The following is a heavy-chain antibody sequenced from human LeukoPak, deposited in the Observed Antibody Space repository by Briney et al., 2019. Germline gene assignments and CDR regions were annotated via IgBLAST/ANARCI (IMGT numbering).Heavy chain of an antibody. V-gene: IGHV3-21*01. D-gene: IGHD6-19*01. J-gene: IGHJ3*02. CDR1: GFTFSSYS. CDR2: ISSCSSYI. CDR3: ARATAGWAFDI. Sequence: GGSLRLSCAASGFTFSSYSMNWVRQAPGKGLEWVSSISSCSSYIYYADSVKGRFTISRDNAKNSLYLQMNSLRAEDTAVYYCARATAGWAFDIWGQGTMVTVSS.